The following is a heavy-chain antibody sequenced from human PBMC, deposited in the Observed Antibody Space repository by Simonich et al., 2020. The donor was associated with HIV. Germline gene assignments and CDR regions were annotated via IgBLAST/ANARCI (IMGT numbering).Heavy chain of an antibody. Sequence: QVQLVQSGAEVKKPGSSVKVSCKASGGTFSSYAISWVRQAPGQGLEWMGRFIPIFGTSNYEQKFQGRVTITVDESPGTAYMELNSLTSEDTAIYYCAREDFGDYGGKHFDYWGQGTLVTVSS. D-gene: IGHD4-17*01. CDR3: AREDFGDYGGKHFDY. CDR2: FIPIFGTS. CDR1: GGTFSSYA. V-gene: IGHV1-69*13. J-gene: IGHJ4*02.